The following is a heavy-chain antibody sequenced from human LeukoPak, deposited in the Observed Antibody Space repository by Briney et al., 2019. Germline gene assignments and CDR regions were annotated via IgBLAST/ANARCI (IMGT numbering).Heavy chain of an antibody. CDR2: INPNSGGT. CDR1: GYTFTGYY. J-gene: IGHJ3*02. CDR3: ARGRSYDFWSGYSGPDAFDI. Sequence: ASVKVSCKASGYTFTGYYMHWVRQAPGQGLEWMGWINPNSGGTNYAQKFQGRVTMTRDTSISTAYMELSRLRSDDTAVYYCARGRSYDFWSGYSGPDAFDIWGQGTMVTVSS. D-gene: IGHD3-3*01. V-gene: IGHV1-2*02.